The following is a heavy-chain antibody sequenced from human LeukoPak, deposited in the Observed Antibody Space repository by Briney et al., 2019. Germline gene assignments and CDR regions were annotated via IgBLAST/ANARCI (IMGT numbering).Heavy chain of an antibody. Sequence: RASVKVSCKASGYTFTSYGISWVRQAPGQGLEWMGWISAYNGNTNYAQKLQGRVTMTTDTSTSTAYMELRSLRSDDTAVYYCARDPPLWGSGSYLNYWGQGTLVTVSS. J-gene: IGHJ4*02. CDR2: ISAYNGNT. D-gene: IGHD3-10*01. CDR1: GYTFTSYG. V-gene: IGHV1-18*01. CDR3: ARDPPLWGSGSYLNY.